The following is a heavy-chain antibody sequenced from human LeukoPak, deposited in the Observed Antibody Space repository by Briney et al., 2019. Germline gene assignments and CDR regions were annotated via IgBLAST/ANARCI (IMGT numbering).Heavy chain of an antibody. CDR3: AEDLYGGYDSLDY. CDR2: FIASGGTA. J-gene: IGHJ4*02. Sequence: GGSLRLSCAASGFTFSSYAMSWVRQAPGKGLEWVSAFIASGGTAYYADSVEGRFTISRDNSKNTLYLQMSSLRAEDTVVYYCAEDLYGGYDSLDYWGQGILVTVSS. V-gene: IGHV3-23*01. D-gene: IGHD5-12*01. CDR1: GFTFSSYA.